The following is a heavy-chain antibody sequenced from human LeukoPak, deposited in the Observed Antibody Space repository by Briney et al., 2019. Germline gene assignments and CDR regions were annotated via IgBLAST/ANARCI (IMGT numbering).Heavy chain of an antibody. J-gene: IGHJ4*02. CDR3: AKDLLLRQFVLDF. CDR2: TLYDGSSQ. Sequence: GGSLRESCAASGFTFTGYGMHWVRQAPGRGLEWVAFTLYDGSSQYYPDSLRGRLTISRDNSKNTLFLQMNNLTHDDTAVYYCAKDLLLRQFVLDFWGQGTPVTVSS. D-gene: IGHD5-24*01. V-gene: IGHV3-30*02. CDR1: GFTFTGYG.